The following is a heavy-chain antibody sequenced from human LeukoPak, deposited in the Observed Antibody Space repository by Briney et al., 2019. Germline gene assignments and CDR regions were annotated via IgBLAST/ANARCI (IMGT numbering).Heavy chain of an antibody. J-gene: IGHJ6*02. D-gene: IGHD2-2*01. Sequence: GGSLRLSCAASGFTFSSYAMHWVRQAPGKGLEGVAVISYDGSNKYYADSVKGRFTISRDNSKNTLYLQMNSLRAEDTAVYYCAREGLDCSSTSCRVYYYYGMDVWGQGTTVTVSS. V-gene: IGHV3-30-3*01. CDR3: AREGLDCSSTSCRVYYYYGMDV. CDR2: ISYDGSNK. CDR1: GFTFSSYA.